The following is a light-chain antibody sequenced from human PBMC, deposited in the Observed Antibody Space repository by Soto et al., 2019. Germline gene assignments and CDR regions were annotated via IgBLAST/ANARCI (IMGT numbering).Light chain of an antibody. CDR2: EVS. J-gene: IGLJ3*02. CDR3: SSYTSGSTWV. CDR1: SSDVGAYNY. V-gene: IGLV2-14*01. Sequence: QSALTQPASVSGSPGQSITISCTGTSSDVGAYNYVSWYQQHPGKAPKLMIYEVSNRPSGVSNRFSGSKSGNTASLTISGLQAEDEVDYDCSSYTSGSTWVFGGGTSSPS.